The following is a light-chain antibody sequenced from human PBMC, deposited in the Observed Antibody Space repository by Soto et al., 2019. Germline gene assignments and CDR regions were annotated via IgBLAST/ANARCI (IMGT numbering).Light chain of an antibody. V-gene: IGKV3-20*01. CDR1: QSVSSSY. CDR2: GAS. CDR3: QQYGSSPWT. Sequence: EIVLTQSPGTLSLSPGERATLSCRASQSVSSSYLAWYQQKPGQAPRLLIYGASSRATGIPDRFSGSESGTAVTLTISSLEPEDFAVYYCQQYGSSPWTFGQGTKVEIK. J-gene: IGKJ1*01.